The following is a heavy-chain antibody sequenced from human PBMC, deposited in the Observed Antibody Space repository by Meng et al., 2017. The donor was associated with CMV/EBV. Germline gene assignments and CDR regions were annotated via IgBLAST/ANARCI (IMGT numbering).Heavy chain of an antibody. CDR2: ISAGGDTI. V-gene: IGHV3-48*03. Sequence: GESLKISCAASGFTFSSFEMNWVRQAPGKGLEWTSYISAGGDTIYYADSVKGRFTISRDNAKKSLYLQMNSLRAEDTAIYYCARNLGARTPRDAMDVWGQGTTVTV. D-gene: IGHD6-6*01. J-gene: IGHJ6*02. CDR3: ARNLGARTPRDAMDV. CDR1: GFTFSSFE.